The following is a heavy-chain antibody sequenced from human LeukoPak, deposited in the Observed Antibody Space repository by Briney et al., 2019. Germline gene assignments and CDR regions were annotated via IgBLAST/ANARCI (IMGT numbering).Heavy chain of an antibody. D-gene: IGHD1-14*01. Sequence: SETLSLTCTVSGGSISSYYWSWIRQPPGKGLEWIGYIYYSGSTNYNPSLKSRVTISVHTSRNQFSLKLSSVTAADTAVYYCARATTQDDYYYYGMDVWGQGTTVTVSS. J-gene: IGHJ6*02. V-gene: IGHV4-59*01. CDR3: ARATTQDDYYYYGMDV. CDR2: IYYSGST. CDR1: GGSISSYY.